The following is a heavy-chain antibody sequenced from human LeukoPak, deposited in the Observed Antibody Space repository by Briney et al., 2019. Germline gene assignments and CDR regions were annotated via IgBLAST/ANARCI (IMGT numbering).Heavy chain of an antibody. CDR2: IYTVGST. CDR1: GFTVSSNY. Sequence: GGSLRLSCAASGFTVSSNYMSWVRQAPGKGLEWASAIYTVGSTFYADSVKGRFSISRDHSKNTLYLQMNSLRVEDTAVYYCARDTLGGIAYDWGQGTLVTVSS. V-gene: IGHV3-53*01. CDR3: ARDTLGGIAYD. D-gene: IGHD2-15*01. J-gene: IGHJ4*02.